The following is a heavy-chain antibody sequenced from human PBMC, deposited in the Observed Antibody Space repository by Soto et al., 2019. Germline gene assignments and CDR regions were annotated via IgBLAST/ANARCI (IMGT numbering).Heavy chain of an antibody. CDR3: ARGRGRVGATGLDY. CDR1: GYTFTNYD. D-gene: IGHD1-26*01. Sequence: QVQLVQSGAEVKKPGASVKVSCKTSGYTFTNYDIYWVRQATGQGLEWMGWMNPNSGNTGYAQKFQGRVTMSRNTSASTGYMELSSLRAEDMAVYYCARGRGRVGATGLDYWGRGPLVTVSS. CDR2: MNPNSGNT. V-gene: IGHV1-8*01. J-gene: IGHJ4*02.